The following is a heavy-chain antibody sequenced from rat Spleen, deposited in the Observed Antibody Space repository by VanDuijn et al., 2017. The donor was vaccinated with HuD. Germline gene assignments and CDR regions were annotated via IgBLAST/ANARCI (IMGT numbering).Heavy chain of an antibody. J-gene: IGHJ2*01. CDR3: ARSVFDY. CDR1: GFTFNNYW. Sequence: EVQLVESGGGLVQPGRSLKLSCVASGFTFNNYWMTWIRQAPGKGLEWVASITNTGRSTYYPDSVRGRFAISRDTAANTLYLQMDSLRSEDTATYYCARSVFDYWGQGVMVTVSS. CDR2: ITNTGRST. V-gene: IGHV5-31*01.